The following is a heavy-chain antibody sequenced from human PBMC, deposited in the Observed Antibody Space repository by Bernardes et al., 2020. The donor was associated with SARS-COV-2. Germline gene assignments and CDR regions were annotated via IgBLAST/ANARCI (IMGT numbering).Heavy chain of an antibody. CDR2: IKSNTDVVTS. CDR1: GFTFSNSW. J-gene: IGHJ4*02. Sequence: GGSLRLSCAASGFTFSNSWMSWVRQAPGKGLEWVGRIKSNTDVVTSDYAAPVKGRFTISRRDSEVSLYLQMNSLKTADTAVYYCSTDGPPDYGGQGNLVTVSS. CDR3: STDGPPDY. V-gene: IGHV3-15*01.